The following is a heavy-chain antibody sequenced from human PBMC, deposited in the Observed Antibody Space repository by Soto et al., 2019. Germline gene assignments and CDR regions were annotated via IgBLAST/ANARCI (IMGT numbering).Heavy chain of an antibody. J-gene: IGHJ6*02. CDR1: GGSISSSNW. D-gene: IGHD3-22*01. CDR2: INHSGST. Sequence: SETLSLTCAVSGGSISSSNWWSWIRQPPGKGLEWIGEINHSGSTNYNPSLKSRVTISVDTSKNQFSLKLSSVTAADTAVYYCARGLAVVITTGYYYYGMDVWGQGTTVTVSS. CDR3: ARGLAVVITTGYYYYGMDV. V-gene: IGHV4-4*02.